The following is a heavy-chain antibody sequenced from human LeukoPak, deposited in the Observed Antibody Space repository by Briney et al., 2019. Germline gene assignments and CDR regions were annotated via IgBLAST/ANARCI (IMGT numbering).Heavy chain of an antibody. CDR2: INHSGST. D-gene: IGHD6-19*01. CDR3: ARDSSGWTPFDY. CDR1: GGSVSGYY. Sequence: SETLSLTCAVYGGSVSGYYWSWIRQPPGKGLEWIGEINHSGSTNYNPSLKSRVTISVDTSKNQFSLKLSSVTAADTAVYYCARDSSGWTPFDYWGQGTLVTVSS. J-gene: IGHJ4*02. V-gene: IGHV4-34*01.